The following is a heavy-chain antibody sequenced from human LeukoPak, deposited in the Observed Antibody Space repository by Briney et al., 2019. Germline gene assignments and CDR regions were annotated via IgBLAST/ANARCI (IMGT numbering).Heavy chain of an antibody. CDR1: GFIVSSNY. CDR2: LYSGGTT. V-gene: IGHV3-53*01. J-gene: IGHJ5*02. D-gene: IGHD5-24*01. CDR3: ARLMATINNWFDP. Sequence: GGSLRLSCAASGFIVSSNYMTWVRQAPGKGLEWISVLYSGGTTYYADSVKGRFSISRDNSNNTLYLQMNSLRAEDTAVYYCARLMATINNWFDPWGQGTLVTVSS.